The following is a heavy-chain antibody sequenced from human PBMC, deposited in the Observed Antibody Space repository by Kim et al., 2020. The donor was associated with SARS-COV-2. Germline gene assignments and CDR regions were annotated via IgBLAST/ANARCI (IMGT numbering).Heavy chain of an antibody. CDR1: GFTFSSYA. CDR3: AKDANRPLTGGLWGKKVNFDWLYDAFDI. CDR2: ISGSGGST. V-gene: IGHV3-23*01. D-gene: IGHD3-9*01. J-gene: IGHJ3*02. Sequence: GGSLRLSCAASGFTFSSYAMSWVRQAPGKGLEWVSTISGSGGSTYYADSVKGRFTISRDNSKNTLYLQMNSLRAEDTAVYYCAKDANRPLTGGLWGKKVNFDWLYDAFDIWGQGTMVTVSS.